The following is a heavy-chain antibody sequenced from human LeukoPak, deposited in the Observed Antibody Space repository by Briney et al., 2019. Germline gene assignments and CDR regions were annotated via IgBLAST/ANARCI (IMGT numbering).Heavy chain of an antibody. J-gene: IGHJ4*02. CDR3: TIPSRGLEIAN. V-gene: IGHV3-7*01. Sequence: GGSLRLSCAASGFTFSTYWMGWVRQAPGKGLEWVANVNQDGNEKYYVDSVKGRFTISRDNANNSLYLQMNSLRAEDTSVYYCTIPSRGLEIANWGQGALVTVSS. D-gene: IGHD3/OR15-3a*01. CDR2: VNQDGNEK. CDR1: GFTFSTYW.